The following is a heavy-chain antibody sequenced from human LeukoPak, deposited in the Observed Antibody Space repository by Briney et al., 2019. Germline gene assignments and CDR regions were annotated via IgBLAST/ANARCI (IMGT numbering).Heavy chain of an antibody. CDR3: ARSSIAVAWN. CDR1: GFTFSSFW. CDR2: IKQDGTEI. J-gene: IGHJ4*02. Sequence: GGSLRLSCAASGFTFSSFWMTWVRQAPAKGLEWVANIKQDGTEIYYVDSVKGRFTISRDNAKNSLYLQMNSLRAEDTAVYYCARSSIAVAWNWGQGTLVTVSS. D-gene: IGHD6-19*01. V-gene: IGHV3-7*01.